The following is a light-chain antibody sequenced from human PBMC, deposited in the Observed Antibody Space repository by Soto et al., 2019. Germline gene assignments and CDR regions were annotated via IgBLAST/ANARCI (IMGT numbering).Light chain of an antibody. J-gene: IGKJ1*01. Sequence: DIQMTQSPSTLSASVGDRVTITCRASQSISSWLAWYQQKPVKAPKLLIYDASSLESGFPSRFSGSGSGTEFTLTISSLQPDDFATYYCQQYNSFSWTFGQGTKV. CDR3: QQYNSFSWT. CDR1: QSISSW. V-gene: IGKV1-5*01. CDR2: DAS.